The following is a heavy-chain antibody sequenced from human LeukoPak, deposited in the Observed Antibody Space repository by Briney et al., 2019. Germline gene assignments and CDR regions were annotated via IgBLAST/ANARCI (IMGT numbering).Heavy chain of an antibody. CDR3: ARVVPGALGYYYYGMDV. J-gene: IGHJ6*04. Sequence: SETLSLTCTVSGGSISSYYWSWIWQPPGKGLEWIGHIYYSGSTKYNPSLKSRVTISVDTSKNQFSLELSSVTAADTAVYYCARVVPGALGYYYYGMDVWGKGTTVTVSS. D-gene: IGHD2-2*01. CDR1: GGSISSYY. CDR2: IYYSGST. V-gene: IGHV4-59*01.